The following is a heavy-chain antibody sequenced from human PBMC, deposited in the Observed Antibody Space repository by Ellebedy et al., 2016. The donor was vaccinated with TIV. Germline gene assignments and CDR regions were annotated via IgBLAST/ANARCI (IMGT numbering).Heavy chain of an antibody. Sequence: GGSLRLSXAASGLTFSSNVLRWVRQAPGKGLEWVSSISGSGVSTYYADSVKGRFTISRDNSKNMLYLQMNSLRAEDTAVYYCATTRYWGQGTLVTVSS. V-gene: IGHV3-23*01. D-gene: IGHD4-11*01. J-gene: IGHJ4*02. CDR2: ISGSGVST. CDR1: GLTFSSNV. CDR3: ATTRY.